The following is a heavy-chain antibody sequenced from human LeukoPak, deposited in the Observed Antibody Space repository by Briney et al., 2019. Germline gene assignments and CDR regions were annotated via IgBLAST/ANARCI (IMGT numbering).Heavy chain of an antibody. CDR2: IYYSGST. CDR3: ARDGLYDSSGLDAFDI. J-gene: IGHJ3*02. CDR1: GGSISSSSYY. Sequence: SETLPLTCTVSGGSISSSSYYWGWIRQPPGKGLEWIGSIYYSGSTYYNPSLKSRVTISVDTSKNQFSLKLSSVTAADTAVYYCARDGLYDSSGLDAFDIWGQGTMVTVSS. D-gene: IGHD3-22*01. V-gene: IGHV4-39*07.